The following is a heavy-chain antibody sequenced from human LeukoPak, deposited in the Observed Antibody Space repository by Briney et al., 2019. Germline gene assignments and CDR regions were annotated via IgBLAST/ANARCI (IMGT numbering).Heavy chain of an antibody. CDR2: ISYDGSNK. Sequence: QPGRSLRLSCAASGFTFSTYGMHWVRQAPGRGLEWVAVISYDGSNKYYADSVKGRFTISRDNSKNTLYLQVNSLGAEDTAVYYCAKVFFSGSYYAASDYWGQGTLVTVSS. CDR1: GFTFSTYG. J-gene: IGHJ4*02. CDR3: AKVFFSGSYYAASDY. D-gene: IGHD1-26*01. V-gene: IGHV3-30*18.